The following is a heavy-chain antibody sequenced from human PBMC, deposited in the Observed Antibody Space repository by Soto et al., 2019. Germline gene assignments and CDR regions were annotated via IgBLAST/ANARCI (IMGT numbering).Heavy chain of an antibody. V-gene: IGHV1-69*12. J-gene: IGHJ6*02. CDR1: GDTFSSLA. CDR3: ARDKDREQLGGNYYYALDV. Sequence: QVQLVQSGAEVKKPGSWVKVSCKASGDTFSSLAISWVRQAPGKGLEWIGGIIPIFRTPHYAQKFQGRVTITADEFTITAYMDLSSLRSEDTAVYYCARDKDREQLGGNYYYALDVWGQGTTVIVSS. D-gene: IGHD1-1*01. CDR2: IIPIFRTP.